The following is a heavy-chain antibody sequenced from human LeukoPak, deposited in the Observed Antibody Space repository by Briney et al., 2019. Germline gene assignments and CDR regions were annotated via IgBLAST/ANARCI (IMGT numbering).Heavy chain of an antibody. V-gene: IGHV3-7*01. D-gene: IGHD6-13*01. J-gene: IGHJ4*02. CDR3: ARDVGYSSSWYTFDY. CDR2: IKQDGSEK. Sequence: GGSLRLSCAASGFTFSSYWMSWVRQAPGKGLEWVANIKQDGSEKYYVDSVKGRFTISRGNAKNSLYLQMNSLRAEDTAVYYCARDVGYSSSWYTFDYWGQGTLVTVSS. CDR1: GFTFSSYW.